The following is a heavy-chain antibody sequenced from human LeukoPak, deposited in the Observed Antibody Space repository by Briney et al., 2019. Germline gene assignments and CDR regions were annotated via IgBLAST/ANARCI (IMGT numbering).Heavy chain of an antibody. J-gene: IGHJ4*02. D-gene: IGHD2-15*01. CDR2: VSGSGDTT. CDR3: AKTVVSGGWNYFDY. CDR1: GFTFSSYS. V-gene: IGHV3-23*01. Sequence: GRSLRLSCTASGFTFSSYSMSWVRQAPGKGLEWVSTVSGSGDTTYYADSVRGRFTISRDNSKNTLYLQMNNLRADDTAVYYCAKTVVSGGWNYFDYWGQGTLVTAPS.